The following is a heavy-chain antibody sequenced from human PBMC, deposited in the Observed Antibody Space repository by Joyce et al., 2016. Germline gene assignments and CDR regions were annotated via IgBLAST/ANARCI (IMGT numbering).Heavy chain of an antibody. CDR1: GFTFSSYW. Sequence: EVQLVESGGGLVQPGGSLRHSCAASGFTFSSYWMCWVRKAPGKGHVWVERNNRDGRSTTYADSGKGRFTISRDNAKNTLYLKMNSLRAEDTAVYYCARLRRWSGPSDCWGQGTLVTVSS. V-gene: IGHV3-74*03. CDR3: ARLRRWSGPSDC. J-gene: IGHJ4*02. CDR2: NNRDGRST. D-gene: IGHD4-23*01.